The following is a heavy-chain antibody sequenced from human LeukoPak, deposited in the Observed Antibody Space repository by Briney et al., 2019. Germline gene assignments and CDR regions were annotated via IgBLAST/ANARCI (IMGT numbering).Heavy chain of an antibody. J-gene: IGHJ3*02. CDR2: INHSGST. Sequence: TSETLSLTCAVYGGSFSGYYWSWIRQPPGKGLEWIGEINHSGSTNYNPSLKSRVTISVDTSKNQFSLKLSSVTAADTAVYYCARHVDSGWYRGLDIWGQGTMVTVSS. V-gene: IGHV4-34*01. D-gene: IGHD6-19*01. CDR1: GGSFSGYY. CDR3: ARHVDSGWYRGLDI.